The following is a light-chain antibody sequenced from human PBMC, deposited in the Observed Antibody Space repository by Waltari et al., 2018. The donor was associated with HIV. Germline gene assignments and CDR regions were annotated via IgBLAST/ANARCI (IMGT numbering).Light chain of an antibody. J-gene: IGLJ1*01. V-gene: IGLV1-47*01. CDR3: AAWDDTLNGDV. CDR1: SSNIGSNY. Sequence: QSVLTKPPSASGTPGQRVTISCSGSSSNIGSNYVYWYQQLPGTAPKLLIYRNNQRPSRVTDLFSGSKSGTSAFPAMRGLRSEEEADYYCAAWDDTLNGDVFGTGTKVTAL. CDR2: RNN.